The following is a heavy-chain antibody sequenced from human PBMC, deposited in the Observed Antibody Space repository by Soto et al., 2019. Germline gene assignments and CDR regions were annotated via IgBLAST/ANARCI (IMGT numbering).Heavy chain of an antibody. CDR3: ARDLTISSTDGPLDP. V-gene: IGHV4-59*01. CDR1: GGSMSRYY. J-gene: IGHJ5*02. CDR2: IHYTGST. D-gene: IGHD1-1*01. Sequence: SETLSLTCTVSGGSMSRYYWTWIRQPPGKGLEWIGNIHYTGSTNYNPSLKSRVTILLGTSTSQFSLKVSSVTAADTAVYYCARDLTISSTDGPLDPWGHGTLVTAPQ.